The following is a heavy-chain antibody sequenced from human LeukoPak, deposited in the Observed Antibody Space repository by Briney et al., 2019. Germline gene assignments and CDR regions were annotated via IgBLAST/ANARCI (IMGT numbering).Heavy chain of an antibody. Sequence: GGSLRLFCTASGYMFGGYAVSWVRQAPGKGLEWVGFIRCESYGVITEYAESVKGRFTISRDESKIIAYLQLNSLRTEDISVYYCSRAVAHLDYWGQRTLVTVAS. D-gene: IGHD4-23*01. J-gene: IGHJ4*02. CDR2: IRCESYGVIT. CDR3: SRAVAHLDY. CDR1: GYMFGGYA. V-gene: IGHV3-49*04.